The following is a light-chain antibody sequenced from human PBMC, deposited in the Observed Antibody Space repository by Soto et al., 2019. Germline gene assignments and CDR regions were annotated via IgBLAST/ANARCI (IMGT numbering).Light chain of an antibody. J-gene: IGKJ1*01. CDR2: DSS. V-gene: IGKV1-5*01. CDR3: QHYNSYSEA. Sequence: DIQMTQSPSTLSASVGDRVTITCRAGQSISSWLAWYQQKPGKAPKLLIYDSSSLESGVPSRFSGSGSGTEFTLTISSLQPDDFATYCCQHYNSYSEAFGQGTKV. CDR1: QSISSW.